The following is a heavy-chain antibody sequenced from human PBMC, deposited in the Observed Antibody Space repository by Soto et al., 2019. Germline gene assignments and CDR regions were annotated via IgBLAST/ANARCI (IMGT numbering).Heavy chain of an antibody. V-gene: IGHV3-33*01. J-gene: IGHJ4*02. CDR3: ARTASAAPYYFDY. Sequence: QVQLVESGGGVVQPGRSLRLSCAASGFTFSSYGMHWVRQAPGKGLEWVAVIWYDGSNKYYADSVKGRFTISGDNSKNTLYLQISILRAEDTAVYYCARTASAAPYYFDYWGQGTLVTVSS. CDR2: IWYDGSNK. D-gene: IGHD2-2*01. CDR1: GFTFSSYG.